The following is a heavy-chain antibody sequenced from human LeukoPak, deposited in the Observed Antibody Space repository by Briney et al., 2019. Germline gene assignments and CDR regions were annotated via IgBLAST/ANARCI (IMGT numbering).Heavy chain of an antibody. D-gene: IGHD1-14*01. CDR3: AARKGAALDY. Sequence: PGGPLRLSCAASGFTFSNFDMHWVRQAPGKGLEWVAVISYDGSDKYYADSVKGRFTVSRDNSKNTLYLQMNSLRPEDTAVYYCAARKGAALDYWGQGTLVTVSS. CDR1: GFTFSNFD. J-gene: IGHJ4*02. CDR2: ISYDGSDK. V-gene: IGHV3-30*03.